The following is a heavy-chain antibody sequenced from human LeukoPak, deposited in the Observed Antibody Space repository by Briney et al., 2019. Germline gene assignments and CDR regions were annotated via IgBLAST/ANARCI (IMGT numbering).Heavy chain of an antibody. Sequence: PGGSLRLSCAASGFTFSSYAMHWVRQAPGKGLGRVAVISYDGSNKYYADSVKGRFTISRDNSKNTLYLQMNSLRAEDTAVYYCARAPTVVTPFDYWGQGTLVTVSS. CDR3: ARAPTVVTPFDY. D-gene: IGHD4-17*01. V-gene: IGHV3-30*04. J-gene: IGHJ4*02. CDR1: GFTFSSYA. CDR2: ISYDGSNK.